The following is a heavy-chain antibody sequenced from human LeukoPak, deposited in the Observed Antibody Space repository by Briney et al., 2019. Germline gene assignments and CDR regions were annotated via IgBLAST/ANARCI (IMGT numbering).Heavy chain of an antibody. CDR2: IYPGDSDT. CDR3: ARSSGSHHGEFDY. V-gene: IGHV5-51*01. J-gene: IGHJ4*02. D-gene: IGHD1-26*01. Sequence: GESLKISCKGSGYSFTTYWIGWVRQMPGKGLEWMGIIYPGDSDTRYSPSFQGQVTISADKSISAAYLQWSSLKTSDTAMYYCARSSGSHHGEFDYWGQGTLVTVSS. CDR1: GYSFTTYW.